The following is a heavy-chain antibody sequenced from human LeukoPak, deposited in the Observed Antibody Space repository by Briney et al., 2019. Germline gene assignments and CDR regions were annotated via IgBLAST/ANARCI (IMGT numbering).Heavy chain of an antibody. J-gene: IGHJ4*02. D-gene: IGHD6-13*01. CDR1: GFTFSAYA. Sequence: GGSLRLSCAASGFTFSAYAMSWVRQAPGRGLEWVSAIHGSSGRTYYVDSVRGRFTISRDNSQNTLYLQMNNLRVEDTALYYCAKGQGSYSSSWFSDRWGQGTLVTVSS. CDR3: AKGQGSYSSSWFSDR. CDR2: IHGSSGRT. V-gene: IGHV3-23*01.